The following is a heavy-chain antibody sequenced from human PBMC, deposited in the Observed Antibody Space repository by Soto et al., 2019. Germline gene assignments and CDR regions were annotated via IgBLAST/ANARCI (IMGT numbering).Heavy chain of an antibody. D-gene: IGHD4-17*01. CDR3: ARRVNDYGDYGHYFDY. CDR2: IYHSGST. V-gene: IGHV4-59*11. CDR1: GGTISNHY. J-gene: IGHJ4*02. Sequence: SEPLSLTSTVSGGTISNHYWSWLLQPPGKGLEWIGNIYHSGSTNYNPSLKSRVTISIDTSENQLSLKLSSVTAGDTAVYYCARRVNDYGDYGHYFDYWGQGALVTVS.